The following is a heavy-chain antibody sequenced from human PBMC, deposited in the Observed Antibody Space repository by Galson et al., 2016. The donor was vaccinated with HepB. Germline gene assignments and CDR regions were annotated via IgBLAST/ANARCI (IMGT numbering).Heavy chain of an antibody. CDR3: VRDRDRTLDY. CDR1: GYTFTTYG. D-gene: IGHD1-7*01. CDR2: ISAYSGDT. Sequence: SVKVSCKASGYTFTTYGISWVRQAPGQGLEWMGWISAYSGDTNHAQELQGRVTLTTDTPTITAYMELRNLRSDDTAVYYCVRDRDRTLDYWGQGTLVAVSS. J-gene: IGHJ4*02. V-gene: IGHV1-18*01.